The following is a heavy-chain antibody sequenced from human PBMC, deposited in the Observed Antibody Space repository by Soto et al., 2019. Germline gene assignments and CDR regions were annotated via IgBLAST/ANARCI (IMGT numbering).Heavy chain of an antibody. CDR3: AREAAYYDILTGYSNYYYGMDV. V-gene: IGHV1-2*02. Sequence: GASVKVSCKASGYTFTGYYMHWVRQAPGQGLEWMGWINPNSGGTNYAQKFQGRVTMTRDTSISTAYMELSRLGSDDTAVYYCAREAAYYDILTGYSNYYYGMDVWGQGTTVTVSS. D-gene: IGHD3-9*01. CDR2: INPNSGGT. J-gene: IGHJ6*02. CDR1: GYTFTGYY.